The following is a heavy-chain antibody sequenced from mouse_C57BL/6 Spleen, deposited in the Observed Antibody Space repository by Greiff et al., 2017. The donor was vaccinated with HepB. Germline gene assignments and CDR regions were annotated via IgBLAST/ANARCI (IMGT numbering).Heavy chain of an antibody. V-gene: IGHV1-82*01. Sequence: VKLQQSGPELVKPGASVKISCKASGYAFSSSWMNWVKQRPGKGLEWIGRIYPGDGDTNYNGKFKGKATLTADKSSSTAYMQLSSLTSEDSAVYFCARWYYDYDGDYFDYWGQGTTLTVSS. CDR3: ARWYYDYDGDYFDY. D-gene: IGHD2-4*01. J-gene: IGHJ2*01. CDR1: GYAFSSSW. CDR2: IYPGDGDT.